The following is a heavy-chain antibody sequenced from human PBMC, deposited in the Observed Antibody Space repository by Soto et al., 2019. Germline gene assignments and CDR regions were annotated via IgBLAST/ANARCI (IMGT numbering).Heavy chain of an antibody. CDR1: GGSISSSSYY. D-gene: IGHD6-6*01. V-gene: IGHV4-39*01. CDR2: IYYRGST. J-gene: IGHJ6*03. Sequence: SETLSLTCTVSGGSISSSSYYWGWIRQPPGKGLEWIGSIYYRGSTYYNPSLKSRVTISVDTSKNQFSLMLSSVTAAGTAVYYCARHVYSSSALYYYYMDVWGKGTTVTVSS. CDR3: ARHVYSSSALYYYYMDV.